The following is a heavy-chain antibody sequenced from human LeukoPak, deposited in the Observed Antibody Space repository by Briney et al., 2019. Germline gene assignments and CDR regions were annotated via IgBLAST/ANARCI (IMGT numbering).Heavy chain of an antibody. D-gene: IGHD5-18*01. CDR3: AKYGYRGRLIDN. Sequence: SETLSLTCTVSGGSIGSDYWTWIRQPPGKGLEYIGYIYYTGGTNYNPSLKCRVTISVDTSKNQFSLKLSSVTAADTAVYFCAKYGYRGRLIDNWGQGTMVRDSS. CDR2: IYYTGGT. J-gene: IGHJ4*02. V-gene: IGHV4-59*08. CDR1: GGSIGSDY.